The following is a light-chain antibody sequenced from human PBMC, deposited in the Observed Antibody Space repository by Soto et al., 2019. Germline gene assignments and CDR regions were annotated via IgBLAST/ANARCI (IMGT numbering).Light chain of an antibody. Sequence: QSVLTQPPSASGTPGRRVTISCSGSSSNIGSNTVNWYQQLPGTAPKLLIYSNSQRPSGVPDRFSGSKSGTSASLAIRGLQSEDEADYYCSAWDDSLNGYVFGTGTKVTVL. J-gene: IGLJ1*01. V-gene: IGLV1-44*01. CDR3: SAWDDSLNGYV. CDR2: SNS. CDR1: SSNIGSNT.